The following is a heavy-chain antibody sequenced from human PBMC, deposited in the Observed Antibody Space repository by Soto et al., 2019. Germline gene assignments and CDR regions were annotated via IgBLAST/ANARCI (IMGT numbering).Heavy chain of an antibody. D-gene: IGHD3-3*01. CDR3: ARELERFWSGFYGMDV. V-gene: IGHV3-30-3*01. CDR1: GFTFSSYA. CDR2: ISYDGSNK. Sequence: GGSLRLSCAASGFTFSSYAMHWVRQAPGKGLEWVAVISYDGSNKYYADSVKGRFTISRDNSKNTLYLQMNSLRAEDTAVYYCARELERFWSGFYGMDVWGQGTTVTVSS. J-gene: IGHJ6*02.